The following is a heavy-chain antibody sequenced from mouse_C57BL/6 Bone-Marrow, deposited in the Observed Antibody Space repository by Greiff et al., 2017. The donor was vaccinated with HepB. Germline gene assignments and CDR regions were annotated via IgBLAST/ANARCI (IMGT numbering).Heavy chain of an antibody. Sequence: VQLQQSGAELVRPGASVKLSCKASGYTFTDYYINWVKQRPGQGLEWIARIYPGSGNTYYNEKFKGKATLTAEKSSSTAYMQLSSLTSEDSAVYFCARSNWDDAMDYWGQGTSVTVSS. J-gene: IGHJ4*01. CDR2: IYPGSGNT. D-gene: IGHD4-1*01. CDR3: ARSNWDDAMDY. V-gene: IGHV1-76*01. CDR1: GYTFTDYY.